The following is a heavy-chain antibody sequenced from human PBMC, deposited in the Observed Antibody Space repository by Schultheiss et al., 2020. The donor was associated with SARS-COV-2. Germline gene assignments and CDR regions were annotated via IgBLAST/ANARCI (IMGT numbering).Heavy chain of an antibody. D-gene: IGHD4-11*01. J-gene: IGHJ4*02. V-gene: IGHV4-59*08. CDR3: ARHPPDYSRRPFDY. Sequence: SETLSLTCTVSGGSISPYYWSWIRQPPGKGLEWIGYVYYSGSTNYNPSLKSRVTISVDTSKNQFSLKLSSVTAADTAVYYCARHPPDYSRRPFDYWGQGTLVTVSS. CDR1: GGSISPYY. CDR2: VYYSGST.